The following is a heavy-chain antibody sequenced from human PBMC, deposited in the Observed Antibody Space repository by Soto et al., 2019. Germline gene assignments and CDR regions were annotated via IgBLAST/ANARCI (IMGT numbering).Heavy chain of an antibody. CDR1: GGTISSVDSY. J-gene: IGHJ5*02. CDR3: ARDYGDYWFDP. V-gene: IGHV4-30-4*01. D-gene: IGHD4-17*01. Sequence: SETLSHTCTVSGGTISSVDSYWSWIRQPPGKGLKWIGYIYYSGSAYYNPSLKSRVTISVDTSKNQFSLKLSSVTAADTAVYYCARDYGDYWFDPWGQGTLVTVSS. CDR2: IYYSGSA.